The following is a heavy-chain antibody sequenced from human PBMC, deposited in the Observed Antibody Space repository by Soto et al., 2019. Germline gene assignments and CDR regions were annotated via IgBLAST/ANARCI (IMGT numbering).Heavy chain of an antibody. Sequence: PWGSLRLSCTASGLTFSNSAMSWVRQAPGKGLEFVSFISGGGGSTYSADSVKGRFTVSRDNLKNTLSLQMNSLRVEDTAVYYCVRDPSPYTSGWHGIDFWGHGALVTVSS. D-gene: IGHD6-19*01. CDR1: GLTFSNSA. CDR3: VRDPSPYTSGWHGIDF. V-gene: IGHV3-23*01. J-gene: IGHJ4*01. CDR2: ISGGGGST.